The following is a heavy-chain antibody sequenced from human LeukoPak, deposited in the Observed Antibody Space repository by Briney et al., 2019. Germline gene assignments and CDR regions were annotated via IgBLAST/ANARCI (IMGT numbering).Heavy chain of an antibody. CDR2: INHSGST. J-gene: IGHJ4*02. V-gene: IGHV4-34*01. D-gene: IGHD3-22*01. CDR1: GGSFSGYY. Sequence: PSETLSLTCAVYGGSFSGYYWSWIRQPPGKGLEWIGEINHSGSTDYNPSLKSRVTISVDTSKNQFSLKLSSVTAADTAVYYCARIPNYYDSSGGDYWGQGTLVTVSS. CDR3: ARIPNYYDSSGGDY.